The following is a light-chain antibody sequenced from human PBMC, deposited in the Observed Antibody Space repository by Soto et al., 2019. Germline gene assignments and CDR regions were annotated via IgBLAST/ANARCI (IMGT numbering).Light chain of an antibody. J-gene: IGLJ1*01. CDR3: TSYTSSSTDV. CDR2: DVT. V-gene: IGLV2-14*03. CDR1: SNNVGGYYS. Sequence: QYALTQPASVSGSPGQSITISCTGTSNNVGGYYSVSWYQQHPGKAPKLMIYDVTNRPSGVSNRFSGSKSGNTASLTISGLQAEDEADYYCTSYTSSSTDVFGTGTKVTAL.